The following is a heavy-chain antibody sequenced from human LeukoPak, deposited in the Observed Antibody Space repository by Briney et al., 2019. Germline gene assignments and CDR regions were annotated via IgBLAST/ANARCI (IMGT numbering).Heavy chain of an antibody. CDR3: ARHYYGSGSSGQNDY. CDR1: GYSFVCSW. J-gene: IGHJ4*02. Sequence: GESLKISCKASGYSFVCSWIGWVRQMPGKGLEWMGIIYPGDSDTRYSPSFQGQVTISADKSISTAYLQWSSLKASDTAMYYCARHYYGSGSSGQNDYWGQGTLVTVSS. D-gene: IGHD3-10*01. V-gene: IGHV5-51*01. CDR2: IYPGDSDT.